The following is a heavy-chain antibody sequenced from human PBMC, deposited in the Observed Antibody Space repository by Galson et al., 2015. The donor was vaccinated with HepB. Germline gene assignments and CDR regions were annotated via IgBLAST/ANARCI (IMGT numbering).Heavy chain of an antibody. D-gene: IGHD6-6*01. J-gene: IGHJ5*02. CDR2: IYYRGST. CDR3: ARDRGFGAAACPSDNWFDP. CDR1: GGSVSSGSYY. V-gene: IGHV4-61*01. Sequence: ETLSLTCTVSGGSVSSGSYYWSWIRQPPGKGLEWIGYIYYRGSTNYNPSLKSRVTISVDTSKNQFSLKLSSVTAADPAVYYCARDRGFGAAACPSDNWFDPWGQGTLVPVSS.